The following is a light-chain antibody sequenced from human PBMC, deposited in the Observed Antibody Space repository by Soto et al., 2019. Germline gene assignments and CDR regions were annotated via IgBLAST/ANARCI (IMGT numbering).Light chain of an antibody. J-gene: IGLJ1*01. CDR3: GSYAGNYYV. CDR1: SIDVGGYNS. V-gene: IGLV2-11*01. Sequence: QSALTQPRSVSGSPGQSVTISCTGTSIDVGGYNSVSWFQQHPGKVPKLMSYDVSERPSGVPDRFPGSKSGNTASLTIYGLQAEDEADYYCGSYAGNYYVFGTGTKLTVL. CDR2: DVS.